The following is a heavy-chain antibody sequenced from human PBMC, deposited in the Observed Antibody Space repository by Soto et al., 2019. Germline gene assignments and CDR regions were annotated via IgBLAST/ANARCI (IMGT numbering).Heavy chain of an antibody. D-gene: IGHD4-17*01. Sequence: EVQLLESGGGLVQPGGSLRLSCAASGFTFSSYAMSWVRQAPGKGLEWASAISGSGGSTYYADSVKGRFTISRDNSKNTLYLQMNSLRAEDTAVYYCAKDDYGDYVFDYWGQGTLVTVSS. J-gene: IGHJ4*02. CDR1: GFTFSSYA. CDR3: AKDDYGDYVFDY. CDR2: ISGSGGST. V-gene: IGHV3-23*01.